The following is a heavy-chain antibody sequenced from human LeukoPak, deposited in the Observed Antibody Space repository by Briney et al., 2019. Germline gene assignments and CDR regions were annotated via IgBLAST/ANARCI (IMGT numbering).Heavy chain of an antibody. V-gene: IGHV1-2*02. Sequence: ASVTVSCKASGYTFTGYYMHWVRQAPGQGLEWMGWINPNSGDTNYAQKFQDRVTMTRDTSISTAYMELSRLRSDDTAVYYCARGVTGIYYYYYMDVWGKGTTVTVSS. CDR2: INPNSGDT. J-gene: IGHJ6*03. CDR3: ARGVTGIYYYYYMDV. D-gene: IGHD6-13*01. CDR1: GYTFTGYY.